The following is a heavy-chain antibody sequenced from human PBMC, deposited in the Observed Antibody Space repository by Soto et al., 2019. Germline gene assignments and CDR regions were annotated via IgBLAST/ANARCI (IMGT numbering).Heavy chain of an antibody. CDR2: ISGSGGST. V-gene: IGHV3-23*01. J-gene: IGHJ5*02. CDR1: GFTFSSYA. D-gene: IGHD2-15*01. Sequence: EVQLLESGGGLVQPGGSLRLSCAASGFTFSSYAMSWVRQAPGKGLEWVSAISGSGGSTYYADSVKGRFTISRDNYTTTLYLQMNSLRAEDTAVYYCAKELPQGDWFDPWGQGTLVTVSS. CDR3: AKELPQGDWFDP.